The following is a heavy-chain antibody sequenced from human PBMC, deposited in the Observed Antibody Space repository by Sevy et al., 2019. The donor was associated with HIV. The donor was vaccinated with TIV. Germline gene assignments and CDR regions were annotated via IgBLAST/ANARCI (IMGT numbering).Heavy chain of an antibody. Sequence: GGSLRLSCAASGFTFSSYAMHWVRQAPGKGLEWVAVISYDGSNKYYADSVKGRFTISRDNSKNTLYLQMNSLRAEDTAVYYCARDQGVIMIVVVTYYFDYWGQGTLVTVSS. D-gene: IGHD3-22*01. CDR2: ISYDGSNK. J-gene: IGHJ4*02. CDR3: ARDQGVIMIVVVTYYFDY. V-gene: IGHV3-30-3*01. CDR1: GFTFSSYA.